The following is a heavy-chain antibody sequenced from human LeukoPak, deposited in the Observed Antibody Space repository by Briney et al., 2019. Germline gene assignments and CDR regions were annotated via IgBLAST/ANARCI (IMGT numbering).Heavy chain of an antibody. J-gene: IGHJ4*02. CDR2: TNHSGST. D-gene: IGHD3-10*01. V-gene: IGHV4-34*01. CDR3: ARTYYYGSGSYYNDY. Sequence: SETLSLTCAVYGGSFSGYYWSWIRQPPGKGLEWIGETNHSGSTNYNPSLKSRVTISVDTSKNQFSLKLSSVTAADTAVYYCARTYYYGSGSYYNDYWGQGTLVTVSS. CDR1: GGSFSGYY.